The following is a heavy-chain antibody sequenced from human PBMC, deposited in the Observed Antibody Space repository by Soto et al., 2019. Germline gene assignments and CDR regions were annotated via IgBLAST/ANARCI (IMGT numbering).Heavy chain of an antibody. D-gene: IGHD5-12*01. Sequence: VQLQESGPGLVKPSETLSLTCTVSGGSINSDYWSWIRQPPGQGLGWIGYIFYSGNTKCDPSLNSRVTITVHTSKNQFSPTLSSVTAADTAVYYCSRGVATNEFDSWGQGTLVTVSS. J-gene: IGHJ4*02. CDR1: GGSINSDY. CDR3: SRGVATNEFDS. CDR2: IFYSGNT. V-gene: IGHV4-59*01.